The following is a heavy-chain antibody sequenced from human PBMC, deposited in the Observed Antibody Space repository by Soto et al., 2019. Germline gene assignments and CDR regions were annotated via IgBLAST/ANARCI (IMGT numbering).Heavy chain of an antibody. Sequence: QVQLQGSGPGLVKPSETLSLTCTVSGGSISSHYWSWIRQPPGQGLEWLGYIYYSGSSNYNPSLKSRVTISVDTAKSQFSMRLSSVTAADTAVYFCARLDRYDPYFDYWGQGALVTVSS. V-gene: IGHV4-59*08. CDR2: IYYSGSS. J-gene: IGHJ4*02. CDR1: GGSISSHY. D-gene: IGHD5-12*01. CDR3: ARLDRYDPYFDY.